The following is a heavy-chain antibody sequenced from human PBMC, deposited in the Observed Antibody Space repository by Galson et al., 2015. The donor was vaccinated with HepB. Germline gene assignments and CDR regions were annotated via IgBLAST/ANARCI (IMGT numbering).Heavy chain of an antibody. CDR1: GSNFNTYG. CDR2: ISAYNGDT. V-gene: IGHV1-18*04. Sequence: SVKVSCKASGSNFNTYGVNWVRQAPGQGLEWLGWISAYNGDTDYAQKLQGRLRMTTDTSTSTAYMELRSLKSDDTAVYYCARGCFFYPSDYYYYCGMDVWGQGTSVTVSS. J-gene: IGHJ6*02. D-gene: IGHD2/OR15-2a*01. CDR3: ARGCFFYPSDYYYYCGMDV.